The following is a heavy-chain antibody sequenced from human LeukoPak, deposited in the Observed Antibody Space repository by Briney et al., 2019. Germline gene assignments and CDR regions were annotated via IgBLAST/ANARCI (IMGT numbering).Heavy chain of an antibody. V-gene: IGHV1-69*04. CDR1: GGTFSSYA. Sequence: SVKVSCKASGGTFSSYAISWVRQAPGQGLEWMGRIIPILGIANYAQKFQGRVTITADKSTSTAYMELSSLRSEDTAVHYCASPGPVPYYYDSSGYYHFDYWGQGTLVTVSS. CDR3: ASPGPVPYYYDSSGYYHFDY. CDR2: IIPILGIA. J-gene: IGHJ4*02. D-gene: IGHD3-22*01.